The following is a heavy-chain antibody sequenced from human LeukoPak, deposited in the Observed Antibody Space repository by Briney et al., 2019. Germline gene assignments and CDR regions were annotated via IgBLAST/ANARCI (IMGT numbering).Heavy chain of an antibody. D-gene: IGHD3-22*01. Sequence: SVKVSCKASGYTFTSYGISWVRQAPGQGLEWMGGIIPIFGTANYAQKFQGRVTITADESTSTAYMELSSLRSEDTAVCYCARDLDYYDSSDIDAFDIWGQGTMVTVSS. CDR2: IIPIFGTA. CDR1: GYTFTSYG. J-gene: IGHJ3*02. CDR3: ARDLDYYDSSDIDAFDI. V-gene: IGHV1-69*13.